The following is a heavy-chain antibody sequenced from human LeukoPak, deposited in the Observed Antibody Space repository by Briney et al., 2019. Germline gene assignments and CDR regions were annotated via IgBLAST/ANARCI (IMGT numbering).Heavy chain of an antibody. Sequence: GGSLRLSCAASGFIFSSYSMSWVRQAPGKGLEWVSAISGSGGTTYYADSVKGRFTISRDNSKNTLYLQMNSLRAEDTAVYYCAKDLAFGTTNYFDYWGQGTLVTLSS. J-gene: IGHJ4*02. CDR2: ISGSGGTT. CDR3: AKDLAFGTTNYFDY. V-gene: IGHV3-23*01. D-gene: IGHD1-7*01. CDR1: GFIFSSYS.